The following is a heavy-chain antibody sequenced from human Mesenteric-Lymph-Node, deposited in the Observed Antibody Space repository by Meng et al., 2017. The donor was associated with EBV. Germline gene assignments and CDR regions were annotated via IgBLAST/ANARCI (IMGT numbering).Heavy chain of an antibody. CDR2: IYYSGST. Sequence: QLQLQESGPGLVKPSEXLSLTCTVSGGSLSSNDYYWGWIRQPPGKGLDWIGYIYYSGSTYYNPSLKSRVTISVDTSKNQFSLKLSSVTAADTAVYFCARSISSGYSSWFDPWGQGTLVTVSS. D-gene: IGHD3-22*01. CDR1: GGSLSSNDYY. CDR3: ARSISSGYSSWFDP. J-gene: IGHJ5*02. V-gene: IGHV4-39*07.